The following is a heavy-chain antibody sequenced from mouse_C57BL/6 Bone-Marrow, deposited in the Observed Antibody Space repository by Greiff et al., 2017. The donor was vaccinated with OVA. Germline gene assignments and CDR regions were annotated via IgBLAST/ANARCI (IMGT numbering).Heavy chain of an antibody. Sequence: DVQLVESGGGLVQPGGSLKLSCAASGFTFSDYYMYWVRQTPEKRLEWVAYISNGGGSTYYPDTVKGRFTISRDNAKNTLYLQMSRLKSEDTAMYYCARHRWLLDYWGQGTTLTVSS. V-gene: IGHV5-12*01. CDR2: ISNGGGST. J-gene: IGHJ2*01. CDR3: ARHRWLLDY. D-gene: IGHD2-3*01. CDR1: GFTFSDYY.